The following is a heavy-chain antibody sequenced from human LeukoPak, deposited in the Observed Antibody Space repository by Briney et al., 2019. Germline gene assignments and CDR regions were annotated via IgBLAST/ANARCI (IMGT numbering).Heavy chain of an antibody. CDR2: IYSGGST. J-gene: IGHJ4*02. V-gene: IGHV3-53*01. Sequence: GGSLRLSCAASGFTVSSNYMSWVRQAPGKGLEWVSVIYSGGSTYYADSVKGRFTISRDDSKNTLYLQMNSLRAEDTAVYYCASSSFRGSSIDYWGQGTLVTVSS. D-gene: IGHD6-6*01. CDR1: GFTVSSNY. CDR3: ASSSFRGSSIDY.